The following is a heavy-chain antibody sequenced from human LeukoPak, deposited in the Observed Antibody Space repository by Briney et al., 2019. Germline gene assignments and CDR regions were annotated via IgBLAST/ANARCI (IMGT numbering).Heavy chain of an antibody. Sequence: GGSLRLSCAAYGFTFSSCAMHWVRQAPGKGLEYVSAISSNGGSTYYANPVKGRFTISRDNSKNTLYLQMGSLRAEDMAVYYCARDFHSAAMPPSYYFDYWGQGTLVTVSS. J-gene: IGHJ4*02. D-gene: IGHD2-2*01. CDR2: ISSNGGST. V-gene: IGHV3-64*01. CDR1: GFTFSSCA. CDR3: ARDFHSAAMPPSYYFDY.